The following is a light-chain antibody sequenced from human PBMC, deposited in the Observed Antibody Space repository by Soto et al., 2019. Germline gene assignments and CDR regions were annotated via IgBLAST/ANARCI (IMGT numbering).Light chain of an antibody. CDR2: AAS. V-gene: IGKV1-9*01. J-gene: IGKJ3*01. Sequence: IQLTQSPSSLSASVGDRVTITCRASQGISDYLAWYQQQPGKAPKLLIFAASTLHIGVPSRFSGSGSGTDFTLTINSLQPEDFATYYCQHLNAYPHVTFGPGTKVEIK. CDR3: QHLNAYPHVT. CDR1: QGISDY.